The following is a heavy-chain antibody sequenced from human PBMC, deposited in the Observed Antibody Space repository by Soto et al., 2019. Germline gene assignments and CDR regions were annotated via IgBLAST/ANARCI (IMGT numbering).Heavy chain of an antibody. CDR2: INPNSGGT. CDR3: AKDTIGVPSWFDP. D-gene: IGHD2-15*01. J-gene: IGHJ5*02. CDR1: GYTFTGYY. V-gene: IGHV1-2*02. Sequence: GASVKVSCKASGYTFTGYYMHWVRQAPGQGLEWMGWINPNSGGTNYAQKFQGRVTMTRDTSISTAYMELSRLRSDDTAVYYCAKDTIGVPSWFDPWGQGTLVTVS.